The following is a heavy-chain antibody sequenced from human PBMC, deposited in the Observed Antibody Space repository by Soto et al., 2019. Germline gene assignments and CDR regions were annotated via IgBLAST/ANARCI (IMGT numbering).Heavy chain of an antibody. V-gene: IGHV4-31*03. CDR1: GGSISSGGYY. Sequence: QVQLQESGPGLVKPSQTLSLTCTVSGGSISSGGYYWSWIRQHPGKGLEWIGYIYYSGSTYYNPSLKSRVTISVDTSKNQFSLKLSSVTAADTAVYYCARVGDDYSNYNYYYYYMDVWGKGTTVTVSS. CDR2: IYYSGST. D-gene: IGHD4-4*01. J-gene: IGHJ6*03. CDR3: ARVGDDYSNYNYYYYYMDV.